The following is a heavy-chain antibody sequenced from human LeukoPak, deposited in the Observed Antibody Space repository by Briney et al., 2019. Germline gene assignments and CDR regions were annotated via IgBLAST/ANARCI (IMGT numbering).Heavy chain of an antibody. CDR2: IYHSGST. V-gene: IGHV4-38-2*02. D-gene: IGHD5-24*01. Sequence: PPETLSLTCTVSGYSISSGYYWGWIRQPPGKGLEWIGSIYHSGSTYYNPSLKSRVTISVDTSKNQFSLKLSSVTAADTAVYYCARLQARSWFDPWGQGTLVTVSS. J-gene: IGHJ5*02. CDR3: ARLQARSWFDP. CDR1: GYSISSGYY.